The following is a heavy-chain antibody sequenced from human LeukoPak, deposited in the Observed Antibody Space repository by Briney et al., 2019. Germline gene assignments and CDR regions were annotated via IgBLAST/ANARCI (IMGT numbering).Heavy chain of an antibody. J-gene: IGHJ4*02. V-gene: IGHV4-34*01. CDR1: GGSFSGYY. CDR3: ASEYSSGRRLDY. D-gene: IGHD6-19*01. Sequence: SETLSLTCAVYGGSFSGYYWSWIRQPPGKGLEWIGEINHSGSTNYNPSLKSRVTISVDTSKNQFSLKLSSVTAADTAVYYCASEYSSGRRLDYCGQGTLVTVSS. CDR2: INHSGST.